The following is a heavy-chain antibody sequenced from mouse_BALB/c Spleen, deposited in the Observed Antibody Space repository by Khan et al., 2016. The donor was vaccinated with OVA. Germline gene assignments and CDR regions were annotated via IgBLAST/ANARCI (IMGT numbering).Heavy chain of an antibody. V-gene: IGHV14-3*02. D-gene: IGHD2-10*01. Sequence: VQLQQSGAEFVKPGASVKLSYTASGFNIKDTYMHWINQRPQQGLVWIGRIDPASGNARYDPKFQDKATIAADASSNTAYLQLSSLTSEDTGVSYCIRGAYSGLFAYWGQGTLVTVSA. J-gene: IGHJ3*01. CDR2: IDPASGNA. CDR3: IRGAYSGLFAY. CDR1: GFNIKDTY.